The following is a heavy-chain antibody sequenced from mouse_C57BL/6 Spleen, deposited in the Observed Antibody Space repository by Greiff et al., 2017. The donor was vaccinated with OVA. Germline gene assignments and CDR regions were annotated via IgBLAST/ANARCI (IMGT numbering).Heavy chain of an antibody. D-gene: IGHD2-1*01. CDR3: ARDLVNYAMDY. J-gene: IGHJ4*01. Sequence: DVKLVESEGGLVQPGSSMKLSCTASGFTFSDYYMAWVRQVPEKGLEWVANINYDGSSTYYLDSLKSRFIISRDNAKNILYLQMSSLKSEDTATYYCARDLVNYAMDYWGQGTSVTVSS. CDR1: GFTFSDYY. CDR2: INYDGSST. V-gene: IGHV5-16*01.